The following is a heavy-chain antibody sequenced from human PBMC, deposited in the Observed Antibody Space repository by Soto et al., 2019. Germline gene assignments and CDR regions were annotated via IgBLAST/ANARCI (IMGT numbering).Heavy chain of an antibody. J-gene: IGHJ1*01. CDR2: INWNSGSI. V-gene: IGHV3-9*01. Sequence: SXGSLILSCAASGFTFDDYAMHWVRQVPGKGLDWVSGINWNSGSIGYADSVKGRFAISRDNAKNSLHLQMNSLRAEDTAFYYCVKDESINWYSGHFRHWGQGTLVTVSS. CDR1: GFTFDDYA. D-gene: IGHD6-13*01. CDR3: VKDESINWYSGHFRH.